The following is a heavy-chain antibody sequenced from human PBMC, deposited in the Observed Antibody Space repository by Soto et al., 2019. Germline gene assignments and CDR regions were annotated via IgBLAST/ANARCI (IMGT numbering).Heavy chain of an antibody. J-gene: IGHJ5*02. CDR1: GGSFSGYY. CDR3: VRDGTKTLRDWFDP. Sequence: SETLSLTCAVYGGSFSGYYWSWVRQSPRKGLEWIGEINHSGSTNYNPSLKSRLTISVDTSKNQFSLKLSSVTAADTAVYYCVRDGTKTLRDWFDPWGQGISVTVSS. CDR2: INHSGST. D-gene: IGHD1-1*01. V-gene: IGHV4-34*01.